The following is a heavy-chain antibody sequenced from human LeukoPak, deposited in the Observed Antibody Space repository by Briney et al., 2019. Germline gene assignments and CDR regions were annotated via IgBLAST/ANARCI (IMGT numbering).Heavy chain of an antibody. Sequence: SETLSLTCTVSGGSISSYYWSWIRQPPGKGLEWIGYIYYSGSTNYNPSLKSRVTISVDTSKNQFSLKLSSVTAADTAVYYCASHPVYSSGWSYFQHWGQGTLVTVSS. CDR2: IYYSGST. CDR1: GGSISSYY. V-gene: IGHV4-59*01. D-gene: IGHD6-19*01. CDR3: ASHPVYSSGWSYFQH. J-gene: IGHJ1*01.